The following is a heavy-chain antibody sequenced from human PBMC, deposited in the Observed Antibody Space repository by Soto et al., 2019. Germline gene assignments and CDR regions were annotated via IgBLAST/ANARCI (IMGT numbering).Heavy chain of an antibody. CDR1: GFTFSDYD. Sequence: GGSLRLSCATSGFTFSDYDMSWIRQASGKGLEWVSYIGSRGNTKYYADSVKGRFTISRDNAKNSLYLQMNSLRADDTAVYYCARYGTGCYAEYYVYWGPGIPVTVSS. CDR2: IGSRGNTK. V-gene: IGHV3-11*01. D-gene: IGHD3-16*01. J-gene: IGHJ4*02. CDR3: ARYGTGCYAEYYVY.